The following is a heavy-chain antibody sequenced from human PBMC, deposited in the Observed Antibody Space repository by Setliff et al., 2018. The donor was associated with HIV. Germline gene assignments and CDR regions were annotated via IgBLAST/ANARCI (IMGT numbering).Heavy chain of an antibody. CDR3: AREAPADSSGTSYYFDY. CDR2: IYYSRNT. J-gene: IGHJ4*02. Sequence: SETLSLTCSVSGDSITSGGYYWSWLRQHPGKGLEWIGYIYYSRNTYYNPSLRSRVSISVDTSKNQFSLKLSSVTAADMAVYYCAREAPADSSGTSYYFDYWGQGTLVTVSS. D-gene: IGHD3-22*01. CDR1: GDSITSGGYY. V-gene: IGHV4-31*03.